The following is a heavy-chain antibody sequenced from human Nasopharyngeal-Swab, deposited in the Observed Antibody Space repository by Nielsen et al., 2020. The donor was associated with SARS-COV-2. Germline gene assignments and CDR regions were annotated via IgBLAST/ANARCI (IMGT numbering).Heavy chain of an antibody. J-gene: IGHJ6*03. Sequence: GESLKISCAASGFTFSSYAMSWVRQAPGKGLEWVSAISGSGGSTYYADSVKGRFTISRDNAKNSLYLQMNSLRAEDTAVYYCARAGYCSGGSCYSEDYYYYMDVWGKGTTVTVSS. D-gene: IGHD2-15*01. V-gene: IGHV3-23*01. CDR2: ISGSGGST. CDR1: GFTFSSYA. CDR3: ARAGYCSGGSCYSEDYYYYMDV.